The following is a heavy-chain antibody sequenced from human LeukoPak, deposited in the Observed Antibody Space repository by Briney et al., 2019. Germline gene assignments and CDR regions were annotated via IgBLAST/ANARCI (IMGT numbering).Heavy chain of an antibody. CDR3: ARESNRGSYHFDY. V-gene: IGHV1-69*13. J-gene: IGHJ4*02. D-gene: IGHD1-26*01. Sequence: SVKVSCKASGGTFSSYAISWVRQAPGQGLEWMGGIIPIFGTANYAQKFQGRVTITADESTSTAYMELSSLRSEDTAVYYCARESNRGSYHFDYWGQGTLVTVSS. CDR2: IIPIFGTA. CDR1: GGTFSSYA.